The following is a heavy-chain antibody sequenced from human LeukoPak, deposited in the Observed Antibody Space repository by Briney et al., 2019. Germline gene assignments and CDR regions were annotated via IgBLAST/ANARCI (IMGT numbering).Heavy chain of an antibody. CDR2: ITSAGGTT. D-gene: IGHD3-10*01. CDR3: AKDRPNYYGTDGHYYRRDGDS. J-gene: IGHJ5*01. Sequence: GGSLRLSCAASKFTFSIYAMSWVRQAPGKGLEWVSSITSAGGTTWYAGSVKGRFTISRDNSKNTVYLQMNSLRVEDTAVNYCAKDRPNYYGTDGHYYRRDGDSWGQGTLVTVSS. V-gene: IGHV3-23*01. CDR1: KFTFSIYA.